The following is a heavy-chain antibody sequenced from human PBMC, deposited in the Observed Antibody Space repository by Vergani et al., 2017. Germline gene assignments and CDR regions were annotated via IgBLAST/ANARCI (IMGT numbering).Heavy chain of an antibody. CDR3: ARGGYSYGYSDGVFFY. Sequence: QVQLVQSGAEVKKPGASVKVSCKASGYTFTSYGISWVRQAPGQGLEWVGWISAYNGNTNYAQKVQGRVTMTTDTSTSTAYMELRSLRSDDTAMYYCARGGYSYGYSDGVFFYWGQGTLVTVSS. D-gene: IGHD5-18*01. J-gene: IGHJ4*02. V-gene: IGHV1-18*01. CDR1: GYTFTSYG. CDR2: ISAYNGNT.